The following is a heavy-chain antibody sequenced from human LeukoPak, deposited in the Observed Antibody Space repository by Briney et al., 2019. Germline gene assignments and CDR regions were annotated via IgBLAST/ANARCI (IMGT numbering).Heavy chain of an antibody. CDR3: ARRYYDSSGYLRYYFDY. V-gene: IGHV4-34*01. CDR1: GGSFSGYY. J-gene: IGHJ4*02. D-gene: IGHD3-22*01. Sequence: PSETLSLTCAVYGGSFSGYYWSWIRQPPGKGLEWIGEINHSGSTNYNPSLKSRVTISVDTSKNQFSLKLSSVTAADTAVYYCARRYYDSSGYLRYYFDYWGQGTLVTVSS. CDR2: INHSGST.